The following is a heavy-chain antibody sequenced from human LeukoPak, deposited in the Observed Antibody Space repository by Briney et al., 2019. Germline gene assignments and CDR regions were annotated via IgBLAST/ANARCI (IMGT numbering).Heavy chain of an antibody. CDR3: ARGSKYSSSWYLDY. CDR2: VNSDGSST. V-gene: IGHV3-74*01. Sequence: EGSLRLSCAASGFTFSSYWMHWVRQPPGKGPVWVSSVNSDGSSTTYADSVKGRFTISRDNAKNTLYLQMNSLRVEDTAVYYCARGSKYSSSWYLDYWGQGTLVTVSS. D-gene: IGHD6-13*01. J-gene: IGHJ4*02. CDR1: GFTFSSYW.